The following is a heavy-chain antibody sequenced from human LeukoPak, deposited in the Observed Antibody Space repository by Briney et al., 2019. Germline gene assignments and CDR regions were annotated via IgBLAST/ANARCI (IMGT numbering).Heavy chain of an antibody. J-gene: IGHJ4*02. CDR1: GYTFSSYF. CDR3: ARVDVTFALIGDY. V-gene: IGHV1-46*01. CDR2: INPSDGST. D-gene: IGHD2-21*02. Sequence: ASVKVSCKASGYTFSSYFMHWVRQAPGQGLEWMGIINPSDGSTSYARELQGRVTMTRDTSTGTVYMELSGLRSEDTAVYYCARVDVTFALIGDYWGQGTLVTVSS.